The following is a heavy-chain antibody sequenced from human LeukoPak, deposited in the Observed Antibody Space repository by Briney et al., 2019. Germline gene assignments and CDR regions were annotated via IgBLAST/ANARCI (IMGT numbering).Heavy chain of an antibody. Sequence: GGSLRLSCAASGFTVSRYYMSWVRQAPGKGLEWDSVIYSGGTPFYPDPVKGRFTISRDISKNTVYLQMNSLRAEDTAVYYCASTRDYGGNFYYFDYWGQGTLVAVSS. CDR3: ASTRDYGGNFYYFDY. D-gene: IGHD4-23*01. CDR1: GFTVSRYY. V-gene: IGHV3-66*01. J-gene: IGHJ4*02. CDR2: IYSGGTP.